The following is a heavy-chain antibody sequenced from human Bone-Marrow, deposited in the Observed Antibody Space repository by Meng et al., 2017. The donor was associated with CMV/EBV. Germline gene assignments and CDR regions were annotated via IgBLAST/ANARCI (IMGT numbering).Heavy chain of an antibody. J-gene: IGHJ4*02. D-gene: IGHD3-16*01. CDR3: ARRSLDY. CDR2: ISGDSVNT. V-gene: IGHV1-18*01. CDR1: GYSFASYW. Sequence: ASVKVSCKGSGYSFASYWIGWVRQLPGKGLEWMGWISGDSVNTNYAQKFQGRVTMTTDTSTNTAYMEMRNLRSDDTAMYYCARRSLDYWGPGTLVTVSS.